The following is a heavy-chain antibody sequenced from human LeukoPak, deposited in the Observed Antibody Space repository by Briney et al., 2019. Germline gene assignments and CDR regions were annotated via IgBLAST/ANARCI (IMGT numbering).Heavy chain of an antibody. CDR1: GFTFSSYG. V-gene: IGHV3-30*18. D-gene: IGHD2-15*01. J-gene: IGHJ4*02. Sequence: PGGSLRLSCAASGFTFSSYGMHWVRQAPGKGLEWVAVISYDGSNKYYADSVKGRFTISRDNSKNTLYLQMNSLRAEDTAVYYCAKLRSYDIVVVVAATDFDYWGQGTLVTVPS. CDR2: ISYDGSNK. CDR3: AKLRSYDIVVVVAATDFDY.